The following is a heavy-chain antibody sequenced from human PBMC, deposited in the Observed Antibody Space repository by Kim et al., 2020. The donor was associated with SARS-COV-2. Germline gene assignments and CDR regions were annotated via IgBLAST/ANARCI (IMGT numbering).Heavy chain of an antibody. V-gene: IGHV3-21*06. J-gene: IGHJ4*02. CDR2: ISPGSSHI. D-gene: IGHD1-1*01. Sequence: GGSLRLSCAASGLTFSRYAMNWVRQAPGKGLEWVSSISPGSSHIFYADSVKGRFTISRDDAKNSLYLQMNSLGAEDTAIYYCAREEDNEGSFDDWGLGTLVTVSS. CDR3: AREEDNEGSFDD. CDR1: GLTFSRYA.